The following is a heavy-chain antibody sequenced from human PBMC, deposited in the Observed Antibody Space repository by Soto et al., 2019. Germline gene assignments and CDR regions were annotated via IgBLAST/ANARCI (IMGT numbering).Heavy chain of an antibody. CDR1: GFTFSDYY. V-gene: IGHV3-11*01. D-gene: IGHD5-12*01. J-gene: IGHJ4*02. CDR3: VKGRSGYDFDY. Sequence: GSLRLSCAASGFTFSDYYMSWIRQAPGKGLEWVSYISSSGSTIYYADSVKGRFTISRDNSKNSLYLQMNSLRAEDTAVYYCVKGRSGYDFDYWGQGTLVTVSS. CDR2: ISSSGSTI.